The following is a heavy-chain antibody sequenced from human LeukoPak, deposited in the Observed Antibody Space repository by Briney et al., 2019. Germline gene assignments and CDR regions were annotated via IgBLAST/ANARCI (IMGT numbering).Heavy chain of an antibody. CDR1: GFTLISYV. CDR2: ISSSGITI. J-gene: IGHJ4*02. Sequence: GGSLRLSCAASGFTLISYVMNWVRPAPGKGREGVSYISSSGITIYYADDLKGRLTISRDNAKKSLYLQRDSLRAEDTAVYYCARGGIVVVTAIVDYWGQGTLVTVSS. V-gene: IGHV3-48*03. D-gene: IGHD2-21*02. CDR3: ARGGIVVVTAIVDY.